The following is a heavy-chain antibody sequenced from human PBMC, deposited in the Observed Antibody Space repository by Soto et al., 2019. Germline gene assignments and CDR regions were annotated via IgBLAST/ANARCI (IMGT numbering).Heavy chain of an antibody. CDR1: GFAFSDHY. V-gene: IGHV3-11*06. Sequence: QVQLVESGGGLVKHGGSLRLSCAASGFAFSDHYMSWLRQAPGKGLQCVSYISSSTSYTHYADSVKGRLTISRDNAKKSLYLQMNSLRVEDTAVYYWARVRGYSYGQNWFDPWGQGGLVTVSS. CDR2: ISSSTSYT. J-gene: IGHJ5*02. CDR3: ARVRGYSYGQNWFDP. D-gene: IGHD5-18*01.